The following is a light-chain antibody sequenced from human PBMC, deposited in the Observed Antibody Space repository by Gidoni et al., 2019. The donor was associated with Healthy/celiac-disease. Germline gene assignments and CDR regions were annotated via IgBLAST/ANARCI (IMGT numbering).Light chain of an antibody. CDR3: QQSGSSPYT. V-gene: IGKV3-20*01. Sequence: EIVLTQSPGTLSLSPGERAPLSCRASQSVTNNYLAWYQQKPGQAPRLVIYDASNRATGIPDRFSGSGSGPDFTLTISRLEPEDFAVYYCQQSGSSPYTFGQGSKLEIK. CDR1: QSVTNNY. J-gene: IGKJ2*01. CDR2: DAS.